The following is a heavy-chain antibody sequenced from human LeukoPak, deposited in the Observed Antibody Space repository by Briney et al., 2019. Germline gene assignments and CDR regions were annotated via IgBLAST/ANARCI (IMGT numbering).Heavy chain of an antibody. V-gene: IGHV4-59*01. CDR1: VGSTIRYY. CDR2: IYYIGNT. D-gene: IGHD4/OR15-4a*01. J-gene: IGHJ6*02. Sequence: SETLSLTCTFSVGSTIRYYWSWIRQPPWRGLEGVGNIYYIGNTNYNPSLKSRVTISVDTSKNQFYMQLRSVTAADTEVYSCEREPRAFNSGDYYYYMDVWGQGTTVTVSS. CDR3: EREPRAFNSGDYYYYMDV.